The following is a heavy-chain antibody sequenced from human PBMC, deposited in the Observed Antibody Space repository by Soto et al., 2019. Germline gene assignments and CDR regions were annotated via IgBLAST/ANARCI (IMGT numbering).Heavy chain of an antibody. CDR1: GGTFSSYA. Sequence: QVQLVQSGAEVKKPGSSVKVSCNISGGTFSSYAISWVRQAPGQGLEWMGGLIPIFGTANYAQKFQGRVTITADKSTFPAYMELSSLRSEDTAVDYCARDRSALGVGTAHEALDIWGQGTMGTVSS. CDR2: LIPIFGTA. CDR3: ARDRSALGVGTAHEALDI. J-gene: IGHJ3*02. D-gene: IGHD2-21*02. V-gene: IGHV1-69*06.